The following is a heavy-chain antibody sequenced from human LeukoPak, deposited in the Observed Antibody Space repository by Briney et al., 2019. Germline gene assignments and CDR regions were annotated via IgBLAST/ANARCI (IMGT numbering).Heavy chain of an antibody. Sequence: PGVSLRLSCTASGFTFNTYWMIWARQAPGKGREWVANINQDGSQIYYAGSVEGRFTIARDNAKDSLLLQMNSLRAEDTALYYCASSSYSSSSFWGQGTLVTVSS. V-gene: IGHV3-7*01. CDR2: INQDGSQI. CDR3: ASSSYSSSSF. J-gene: IGHJ4*02. D-gene: IGHD6-6*01. CDR1: GFTFNTYW.